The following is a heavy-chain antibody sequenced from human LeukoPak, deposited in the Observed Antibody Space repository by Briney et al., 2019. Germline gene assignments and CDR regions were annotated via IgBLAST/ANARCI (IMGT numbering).Heavy chain of an antibody. CDR2: ISGSGGST. V-gene: IGHV3-23*01. CDR3: ARDRSLYSGSSLREYFQH. J-gene: IGHJ1*01. CDR1: GFTFSSYA. Sequence: SGGSLRLSCAASGFTFSSYAMSWVRQAPGKGLEWVSAISGSGGSTYYADSVKGRFTISRDNSKNTLYLQMNSLRAEDTAVYYCARDRSLYSGSSLREYFQHWGQGTLVTVSS. D-gene: IGHD1-26*01.